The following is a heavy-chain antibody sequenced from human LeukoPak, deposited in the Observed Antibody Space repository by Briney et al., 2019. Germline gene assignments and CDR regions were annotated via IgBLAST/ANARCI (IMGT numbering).Heavy chain of an antibody. CDR1: GGSFSGYY. D-gene: IGHD2-2*01. CDR2: INHSGST. CDR3: ARPYCSSTSCYDWDDY. Sequence: SETLSLTCAVYGGSFSGYYWSWIRQPPGKGLEWIGEINHSGSTNYNPSLKSRVTISVDTSKNQFSLKLSSVTAVDTAVYYCARPYCSSTSCYDWDDYWGQGTLVTVSS. V-gene: IGHV4-34*01. J-gene: IGHJ4*02.